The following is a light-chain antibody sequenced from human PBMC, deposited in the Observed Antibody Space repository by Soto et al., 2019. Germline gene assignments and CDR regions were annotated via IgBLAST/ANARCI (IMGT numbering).Light chain of an antibody. J-gene: IGKJ2*01. CDR3: QRYGSSPLYT. CDR2: GAS. CDR1: QSVSSSY. V-gene: IGKV3-20*01. Sequence: EILLTQSPGTLSLSPGERATLSCRASQSVSSSYLGWYQQKPGQAPRLLIYGASSRAAGIPDRFSGSGSGTDFTLTISRLEPEDFAVYYCQRYGSSPLYTFGQGTKLEIK.